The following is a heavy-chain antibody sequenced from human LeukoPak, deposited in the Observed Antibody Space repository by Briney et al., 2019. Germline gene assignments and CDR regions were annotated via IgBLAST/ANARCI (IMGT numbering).Heavy chain of an antibody. Sequence: ASVKVSCKASGYTFTGYYMHWVRQVPGQGLEWMGWINPNSGGTNYAQKFQGRVTMTRDTSISTAYMELSRLRSDDTAVYYCARGSEWLHYGMDVWGQGTTVTVSS. V-gene: IGHV1-2*02. J-gene: IGHJ6*02. CDR1: GYTFTGYY. CDR2: INPNSGGT. D-gene: IGHD3-3*01. CDR3: ARGSEWLHYGMDV.